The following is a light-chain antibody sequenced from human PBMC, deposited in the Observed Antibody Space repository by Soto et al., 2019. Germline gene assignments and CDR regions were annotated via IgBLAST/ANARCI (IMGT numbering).Light chain of an antibody. CDR3: QQYGGSMT. Sequence: EIVLTQSPGTLSLSPGDTATLSCRASQSLSSNYLAWYQQRPGQAPKLLISDISSRATGIPDRFSGSGSGTDFTLTITRLDPEDFAVYYCQQYGGSMTFGQGTRLEIE. J-gene: IGKJ5*01. CDR2: DIS. V-gene: IGKV3-20*01. CDR1: QSLSSNY.